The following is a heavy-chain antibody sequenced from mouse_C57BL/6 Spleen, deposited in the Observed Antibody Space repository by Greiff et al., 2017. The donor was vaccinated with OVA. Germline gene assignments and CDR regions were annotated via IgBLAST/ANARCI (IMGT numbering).Heavy chain of an antibody. CDR1: GYTFTSYC. D-gene: IGHD1-1*01. CDR2: FYPGSGST. J-gene: IGHJ2*01. CDR3: ARDGSLDY. Sequence: QVQLQPPGAELVKPGASVQMSCKASGYTFTSYCIPLVKQRPGQGLEWIGAFYPGSGSTNYNEKFKSKATLTVDTSSSTAYMQLSSLTSEDSAVYYCARDGSLDYWGQGTTLTVSS. V-gene: IGHV1-55*01.